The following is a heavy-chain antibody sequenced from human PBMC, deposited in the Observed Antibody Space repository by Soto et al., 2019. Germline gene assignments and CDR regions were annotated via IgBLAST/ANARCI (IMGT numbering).Heavy chain of an antibody. CDR3: VKGSDVARQELDY. Sequence: GGSLRLSCAASGFSFSNFGMHWVRQAPGKGLEWVAAISADGSDKYFSGSVKGRFTISRDNSKNTLFLQMNSLRVEDTAVYYCVKGSDVARQELDYWGKGTLVTVS. J-gene: IGHJ4*01. CDR1: GFSFSNFG. V-gene: IGHV3-30*18. CDR2: ISADGSDK. D-gene: IGHD3-3*01.